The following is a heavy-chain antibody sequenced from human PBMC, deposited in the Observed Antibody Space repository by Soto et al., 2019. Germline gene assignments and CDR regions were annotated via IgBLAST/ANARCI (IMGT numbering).Heavy chain of an antibody. CDR3: AKDYYYDSSGWVD. CDR2: ISNDGSNK. D-gene: IGHD3-22*01. V-gene: IGHV3-30*18. J-gene: IGHJ4*02. CDR1: GFTLSSYG. Sequence: QVHLVETGGGVVQPGRSLRLSCAASGFTLSSYGMRWVRQAPGKGLEWVAVISNDGSNKYYADSVKGRFTISRDNSKNTLYLQMNSLRAEDTAMYYCAKDYYYDSSGWVDWGQGTLVTVSS.